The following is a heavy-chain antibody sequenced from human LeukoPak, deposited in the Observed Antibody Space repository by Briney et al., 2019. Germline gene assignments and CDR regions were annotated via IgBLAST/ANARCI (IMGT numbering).Heavy chain of an antibody. Sequence: GGSLRLSCAASGFTFSSYSMNWVRQAPGRGLEWVSSISSSSSYIYYADSVKGRFTISRDNAKNSLYLQMNSLRAEDTAVYYCARGIAGSFVYWGQGTLVTVSS. J-gene: IGHJ4*02. V-gene: IGHV3-21*01. CDR1: GFTFSSYS. CDR2: ISSSSSYI. CDR3: ARGIAGSFVY. D-gene: IGHD6-13*01.